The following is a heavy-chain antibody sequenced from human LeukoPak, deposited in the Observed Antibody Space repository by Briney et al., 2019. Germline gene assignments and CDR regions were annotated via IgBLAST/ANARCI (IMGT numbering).Heavy chain of an antibody. Sequence: GGSLRLSCAASGFTFSSYAMHWVRQAPGKGLEWVAVISYDGSNKYYADSVKGRFTISRDNSKNTLYLQMNSLRAEDTAVYYCARDPGYYYDSSGIWGQGTLVTVSS. J-gene: IGHJ4*02. CDR2: ISYDGSNK. V-gene: IGHV3-30*14. D-gene: IGHD3-22*01. CDR3: ARDPGYYYDSSGI. CDR1: GFTFSSYA.